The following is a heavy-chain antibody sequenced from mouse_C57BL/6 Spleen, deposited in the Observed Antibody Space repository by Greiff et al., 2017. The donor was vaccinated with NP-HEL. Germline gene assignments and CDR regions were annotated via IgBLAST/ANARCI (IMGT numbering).Heavy chain of an antibody. CDR1: GFNIKDDY. CDR3: ATACDSNYGYFGG. J-gene: IGHJ1*03. D-gene: IGHD2-5*01. Sequence: EVQLQQSGAELVRPGASVKLSCTASGFNIKDDYMHWVKQRPEQGLEWIGWFDPENGATEYASKFQGKATITADTSSNTAYLQLSSLTSEDTAVYYCATACDSNYGYFGGWGTGTTVTVSS. V-gene: IGHV14-4*01. CDR2: FDPENGAT.